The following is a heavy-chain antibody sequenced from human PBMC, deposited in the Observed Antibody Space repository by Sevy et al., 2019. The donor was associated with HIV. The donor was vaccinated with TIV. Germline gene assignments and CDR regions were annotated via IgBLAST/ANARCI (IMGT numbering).Heavy chain of an antibody. CDR3: ARESVDTWTGPVDHEYGMDV. J-gene: IGHJ6*02. D-gene: IGHD3-9*01. Sequence: GGSLRLSCAGSGFTFSDYYMSWIRQAPGKGLEWVSYISTSGTAIYYADSVKGRFTISRDNAKNTLYLQMTSLRAEDTAVYYCARESVDTWTGPVDHEYGMDVWGLGTSVTVSS. CDR2: ISTSGTAI. CDR1: GFTFSDYY. V-gene: IGHV3-11*04.